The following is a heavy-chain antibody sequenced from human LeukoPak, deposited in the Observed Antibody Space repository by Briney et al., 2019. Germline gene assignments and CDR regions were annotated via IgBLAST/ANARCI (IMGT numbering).Heavy chain of an antibody. J-gene: IGHJ4*02. Sequence: GGSLRLSCAASGFTFSSFEMNGVRQAPGKGLEWVSYISSSGDTIYYADSVKGRFTISRDNAKNSLYLQMNSLRVEDTAVYYCARDRLGYCSGGSCYGWGQGTLVTVSS. V-gene: IGHV3-48*03. CDR3: ARDRLGYCSGGSCYG. D-gene: IGHD2-15*01. CDR2: ISSSGDTI. CDR1: GFTFSSFE.